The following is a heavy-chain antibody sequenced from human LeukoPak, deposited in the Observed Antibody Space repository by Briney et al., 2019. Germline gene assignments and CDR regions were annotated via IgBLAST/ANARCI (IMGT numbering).Heavy chain of an antibody. Sequence: GGSLRLSCAASGVTFSSYAMSWVRQAPGKGLEWVSVISGSGGSTYYADSVKGRFTISTDNSKNTLYLQMNSLRAEDTAVYYCAKDLYSYDLWGQGTLVTVSS. CDR1: GVTFSSYA. J-gene: IGHJ4*02. CDR3: AKDLYSYDL. CDR2: ISGSGGST. D-gene: IGHD5-18*01. V-gene: IGHV3-23*01.